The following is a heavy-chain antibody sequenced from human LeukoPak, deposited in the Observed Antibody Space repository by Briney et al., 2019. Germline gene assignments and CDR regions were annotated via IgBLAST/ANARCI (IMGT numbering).Heavy chain of an antibody. J-gene: IGHJ4*02. V-gene: IGHV4-59*01. CDR1: GGSISSYY. CDR3: ATVVRDDILPGYYSDH. D-gene: IGHD3-9*01. CDR2: IYYSGST. Sequence: PSETLSLTCTVSGGSISSYYWSWIRQPPGKGLEWIGYIYYSGSTKYNPSFKSRVTISVDTSKNQFSLKLNSGTAADTAVYYCATVVRDDILPGYYSDHWGQGTLVTGSS.